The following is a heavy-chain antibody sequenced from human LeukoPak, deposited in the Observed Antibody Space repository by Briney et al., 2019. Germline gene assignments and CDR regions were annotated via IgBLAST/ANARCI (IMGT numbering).Heavy chain of an antibody. CDR2: IYYSGST. Sequence: SETLSLTCTVSGGSISSGSYCWSWIRQPPGKGLEWIGSIYYSGSTYYNPSLKSRVTISVDTSKNQFSLKLSSVTAADTAVYYCATLDPDYYDSSGYRFDYWGQGTLVTVSS. D-gene: IGHD3-22*01. CDR1: GGSISSGSYC. J-gene: IGHJ4*02. V-gene: IGHV4-39*01. CDR3: ATLDPDYYDSSGYRFDY.